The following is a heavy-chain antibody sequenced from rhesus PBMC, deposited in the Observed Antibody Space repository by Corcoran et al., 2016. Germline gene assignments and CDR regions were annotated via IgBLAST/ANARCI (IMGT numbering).Heavy chain of an antibody. CDR2: IGGSSGST. V-gene: IGHV4-65*02. D-gene: IGHD4-17*01. J-gene: IGHJ4*01. CDR3: ARRPGGNFDY. CDR1: GGSISSSNW. Sequence: QVQLQESGPGLVKPSETLSLTCAVSGGSISSSNWWSWIRQPPGKGLEWIGNIGGSSGSTSYNPPRKSRVTISKDTSKNQFSLKLSSVTAADTAVYYCARRPGGNFDYWGQGVLVTVSS.